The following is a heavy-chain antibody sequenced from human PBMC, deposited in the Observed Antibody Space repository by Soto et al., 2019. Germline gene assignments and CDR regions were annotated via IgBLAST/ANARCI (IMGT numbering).Heavy chain of an antibody. CDR2: IFSSGST. Sequence: SETLSLTCTVSGGSINTFYWSWVRQPAGKGLEWIGRIFSSGSTRFNPSLESRVAMSVDTSKNHFSLNLSSVTAADMAVYYCAREGSYSAYNFAHGIQLWSFDFWGQGALVT. V-gene: IGHV4-4*07. J-gene: IGHJ4*02. CDR1: GGSINTFY. CDR3: AREGSYSAYNFAHGIQLWSFDF. D-gene: IGHD5-12*01.